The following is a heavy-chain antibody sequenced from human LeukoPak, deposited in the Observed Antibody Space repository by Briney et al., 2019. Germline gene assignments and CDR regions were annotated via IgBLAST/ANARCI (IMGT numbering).Heavy chain of an antibody. V-gene: IGHV4-39*01. CDR2: INHRGST. CDR1: GGSISSSSYY. Sequence: SETLSLTCTVSGGSISSSSYYWSWIRQPPGKGLEWIGEINHRGSTNYNPSLKSRVTISVDTAKNQFSLRVTSVTAADTAVYYCARHGRGSGTYYKDRDNAWFDPWGQGTLVTVSS. J-gene: IGHJ5*02. D-gene: IGHD3-10*01. CDR3: ARHGRGSGTYYKDRDNAWFDP.